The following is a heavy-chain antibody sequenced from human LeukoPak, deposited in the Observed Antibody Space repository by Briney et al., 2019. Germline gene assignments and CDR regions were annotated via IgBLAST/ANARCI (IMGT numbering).Heavy chain of an antibody. D-gene: IGHD2/OR15-2a*01. V-gene: IGHV4-39*07. Sequence: SETLSLTCTVSGGSISSSSYYWGWIRQPPGKGLEWIGSIYYSGSTTYNPSLKSRVTMSVDTSQNHFSLRLSSVTAADTAVYYCAGLLGPPYYSSYYMDVWGSGTTVTVSS. J-gene: IGHJ6*03. CDR3: AGLLGPPYYSSYYMDV. CDR2: IYYSGST. CDR1: GGSISSSSYY.